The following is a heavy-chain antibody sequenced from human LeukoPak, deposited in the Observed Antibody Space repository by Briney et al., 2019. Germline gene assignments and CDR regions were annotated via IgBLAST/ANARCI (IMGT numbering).Heavy chain of an antibody. D-gene: IGHD3-10*01. V-gene: IGHV3-23*01. CDR1: GFTFSSYA. Sequence: GGSLRLSCAASGFTFSSYAMSWVRQAPGKGLEWVSAICGSGSTTYYADSVKGRFTISRDNSKNTLYLQMSSLRAADTAVYYCAKADSLVRGVIDYWGQGTLVTVSS. CDR3: AKADSLVRGVIDY. CDR2: ICGSGSTT. J-gene: IGHJ4*02.